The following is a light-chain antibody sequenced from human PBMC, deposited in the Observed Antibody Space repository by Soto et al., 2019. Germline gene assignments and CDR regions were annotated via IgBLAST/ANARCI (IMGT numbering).Light chain of an antibody. J-gene: IGLJ1*01. V-gene: IGLV1-51*01. CDR2: DNN. Sequence: MESRSVVVAPGQKVTIFRYGSISNIGNSYVSWYQQFPGTAPKLLIYDNNMRPSGIPDRFSGSKSGTSATLDISGLQTGDEADYYCGTWDSSLSAGVFGTGTKVTVL. CDR1: ISNIGNSY. CDR3: GTWDSSLSAGV.